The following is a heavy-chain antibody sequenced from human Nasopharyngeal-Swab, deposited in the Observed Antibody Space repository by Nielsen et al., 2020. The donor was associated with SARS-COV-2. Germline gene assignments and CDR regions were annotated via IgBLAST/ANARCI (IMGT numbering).Heavy chain of an antibody. D-gene: IGHD3-16*02. V-gene: IGHV1-69*06. CDR2: IIPIFGAA. J-gene: IGHJ4*02. Sequence: WVRQAPGQGLEWMGGIIPIFGAASYARKLQGRVTITADKATNTAYMELSSLRSEDTAVYYCARDNYDYVWGSYRRFDYWGQGTLVTVSS. CDR3: ARDNYDYVWGSYRRFDY.